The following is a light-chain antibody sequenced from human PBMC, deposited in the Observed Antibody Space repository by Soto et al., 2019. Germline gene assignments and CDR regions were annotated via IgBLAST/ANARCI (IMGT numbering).Light chain of an antibody. Sequence: EIVMTQSPATLSVSPGERATLSCRASQSVSSNLAWYQQKPGQAPRLLIYGASTRATGIPARFSGSGSGTEFTRTISSLQSEHFAIYFCQQYNNWPPDRTFGQGTKVEIK. CDR1: QSVSSN. CDR2: GAS. V-gene: IGKV3-15*01. J-gene: IGKJ1*01. CDR3: QQYNNWPPDRT.